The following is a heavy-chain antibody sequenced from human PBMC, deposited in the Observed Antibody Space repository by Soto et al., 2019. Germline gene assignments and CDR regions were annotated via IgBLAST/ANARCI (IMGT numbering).Heavy chain of an antibody. CDR2: IIPILGIA. J-gene: IGHJ4*02. Sequence: QVQLVQSGAEVKKPGSSVKVSCKASGGTFSSYTISWVRQAPGQGLEWMGRIIPILGIANYAQKFQGRVTITADKSTSTAYMELSSLRSEDTAVYYWGGGGGSATGAFDYWGQGTLVTVSS. CDR3: GGGGGSATGAFDY. CDR1: GGTFSSYT. D-gene: IGHD3-16*01. V-gene: IGHV1-69*02.